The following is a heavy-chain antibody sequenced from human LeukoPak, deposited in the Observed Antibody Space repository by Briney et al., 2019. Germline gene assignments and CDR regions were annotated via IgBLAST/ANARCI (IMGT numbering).Heavy chain of an antibody. V-gene: IGHV3-13*01. CDR3: AREGSLSSSDAFDI. J-gene: IGHJ3*02. CDR1: GFTFSNYE. Sequence: GGSLRLSCAASGFTFSNYEMHWVRLVLGKGLEWVSAIGIAGNTFYAGSVKGRFTISRESAKNSFHLQMNSLGAGGTAVYYCAREGSLSSSDAFDIWGQGTMVTVSS. CDR2: IGIAGNT. D-gene: IGHD6-6*01.